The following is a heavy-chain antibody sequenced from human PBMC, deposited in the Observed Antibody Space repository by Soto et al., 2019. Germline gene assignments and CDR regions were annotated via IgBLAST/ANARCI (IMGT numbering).Heavy chain of an antibody. CDR2: IYYSGST. Sequence: XGTLSLTCTVSGGSISSYYWSGIRQPPGKGLEWIGYIYYSGSTNYNPSLKSRVTISVDTSKNQFSLKLSSVTAADTAVYYCARDSRATDDAFDIWGQGTMVTVSS. CDR3: ARDSRATDDAFDI. CDR1: GGSISSYY. D-gene: IGHD5-12*01. J-gene: IGHJ3*02. V-gene: IGHV4-59*01.